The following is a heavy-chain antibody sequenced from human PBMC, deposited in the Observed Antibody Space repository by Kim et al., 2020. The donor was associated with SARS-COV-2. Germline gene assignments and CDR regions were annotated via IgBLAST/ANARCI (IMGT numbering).Heavy chain of an antibody. Sequence: SVKGRFTISRDNSKNRLYLKMSSVRAEDTAVYYCAGGGDLRWLVIGWFGPWGQGTLVTVSS. CDR3: AGGGDLRWLVIGWFGP. J-gene: IGHJ5*02. D-gene: IGHD2-21*01. V-gene: IGHV3-23*01.